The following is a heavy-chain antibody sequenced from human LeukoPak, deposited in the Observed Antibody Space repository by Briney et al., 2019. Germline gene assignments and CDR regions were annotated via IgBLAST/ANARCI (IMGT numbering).Heavy chain of an antibody. CDR1: GGSVSSRNYS. CDR3: ATDRQVYGSGEYYFDY. V-gene: IGHV4-61*03. Sequence: PSEALSLTCSFSGGSVSSRNYSWTWIRQPPGKGLEWIGYIYNSGSTKCNPSLKSRVTISVDTSKNHFSLKLSSVTAADTAVYYCATDRQVYGSGEYYFDYWGQGTLVSVSS. J-gene: IGHJ4*02. CDR2: IYNSGST. D-gene: IGHD3-10*01.